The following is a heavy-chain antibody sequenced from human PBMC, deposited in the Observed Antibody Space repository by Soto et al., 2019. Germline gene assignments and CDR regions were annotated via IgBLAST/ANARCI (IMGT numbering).Heavy chain of an antibody. CDR3: AKLRGGSSYDAFDI. V-gene: IGHV3-23*01. CDR1: GFTFSSYA. Sequence: PGGSLRLSCAASGFTFSSYAMSWVRQAPGKGLEWVSDISGSGGTTYYADSVKGRLTISRDNSKNTLNLQMNSLRAEDTAVYYCAKLRGGSSYDAFDICGQGTLVTVSS. J-gene: IGHJ3*02. CDR2: ISGSGGTT. D-gene: IGHD1-26*01.